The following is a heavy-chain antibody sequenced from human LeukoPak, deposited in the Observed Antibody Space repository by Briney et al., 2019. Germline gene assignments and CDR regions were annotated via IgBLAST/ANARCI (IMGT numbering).Heavy chain of an antibody. CDR1: GFTFSDYY. CDR2: ISNSGSTM. CDR3: AREHTSGTYYIDY. V-gene: IGHV3-11*01. Sequence: GGSLRLSCAASGFTFSDYYMTWIRQAPGKGLEWVSYISNSGSTMYYADSVKGRFTISRDNGKNSLYLQMNSLRAEDTAVYYCAREHTSGTYYIDYWGQGTLVTVSS. D-gene: IGHD1-26*01. J-gene: IGHJ4*02.